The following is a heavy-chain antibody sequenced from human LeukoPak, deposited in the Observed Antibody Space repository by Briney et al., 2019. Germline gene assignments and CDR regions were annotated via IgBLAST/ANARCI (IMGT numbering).Heavy chain of an antibody. CDR1: GFSFSSYG. J-gene: IGHJ4*02. Sequence: GGSLRLSCAASGFSFSSYGMYRVRQPPGKGLEWVAFIRSDGTTKYYADSVKGRFTISRDNAKNTLYLQMNSLRGEDTAVYYCAKDVYDGSGYHFDYWGQGTLVTVSS. CDR2: IRSDGTTK. V-gene: IGHV3-30*02. D-gene: IGHD3-22*01. CDR3: AKDVYDGSGYHFDY.